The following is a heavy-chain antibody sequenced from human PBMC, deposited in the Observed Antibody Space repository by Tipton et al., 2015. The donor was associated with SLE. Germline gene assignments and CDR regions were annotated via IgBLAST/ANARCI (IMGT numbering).Heavy chain of an antibody. J-gene: IGHJ4*02. CDR3: ARAYTYGYPYFDY. CDR2: IYYSGST. V-gene: IGHV4-59*08. D-gene: IGHD2-21*01. CDR1: GGITHNY. Sequence: TLSLTCIVSGGITHNYWSWIRQSPGRGLEWIGYIYYSGSTDYNPSLKSRVTISLDKSKNQFSLKLNSVTASDTAVYYCARAYTYGYPYFDYWGQGTLVTVSS.